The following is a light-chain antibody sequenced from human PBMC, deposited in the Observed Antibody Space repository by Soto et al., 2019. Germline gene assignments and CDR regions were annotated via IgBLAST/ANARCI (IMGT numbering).Light chain of an antibody. CDR1: QSVSSN. Sequence: EIVMTQSPATLSVSPGERATLSCRASQSVSSNLAWYQQKPGQAPRLLIFGASTRATGIPARFSGSGSGTEFTLAISSLQSEDFAVYYCQQYINWPPMYTFGQGTKVEIK. J-gene: IGKJ2*01. CDR2: GAS. V-gene: IGKV3-15*01. CDR3: QQYINWPPMYT.